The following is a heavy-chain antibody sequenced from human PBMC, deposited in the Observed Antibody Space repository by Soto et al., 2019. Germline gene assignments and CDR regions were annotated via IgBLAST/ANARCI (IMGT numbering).Heavy chain of an antibody. CDR2: ISGSGGST. CDR1: GFTFSSYA. CDR3: AKDGGFSGWYLVSHFDY. Sequence: GGSLRLSCAASGFTFSSYAMSWVRQAPGKGLEWVSAISGSGGSTYYADSVKGRFTISRDNSKNTLYLQMNSLRAEDTAVYYCAKDGGFSGWYLVSHFDYWGQGTLVTVSS. V-gene: IGHV3-23*01. J-gene: IGHJ4*02. D-gene: IGHD6-19*01.